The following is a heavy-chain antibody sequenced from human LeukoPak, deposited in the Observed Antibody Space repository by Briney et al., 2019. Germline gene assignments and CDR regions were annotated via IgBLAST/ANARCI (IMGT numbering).Heavy chain of an antibody. V-gene: IGHV3-30*18. CDR2: ISNDGRKK. CDR3: AKGTYCRCCICQFLIDY. Sequence: PGGSLRLSCAASGFSFSSYGMHWVRQAPGKGLEWVAIISNDGRKKYYSDSVKGRFTISRDNSENTLYLQMNSLRAEDTAVYYCAKGTYCRCCICQFLIDYWGQGTLVTVSS. CDR1: GFSFSSYG. J-gene: IGHJ4*02. D-gene: IGHD2-15*01.